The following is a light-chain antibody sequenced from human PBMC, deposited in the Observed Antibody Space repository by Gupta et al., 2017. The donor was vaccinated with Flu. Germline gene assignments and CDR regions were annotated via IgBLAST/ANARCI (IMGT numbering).Light chain of an antibody. Sequence: EIVLTQSTGTLSLSPGERATLSCRASQSVSSSYLAWYQQKPGQAPRLLIYGASSRATGIPDRFSGSGSGTDFTLTISRLEPEDFAVYYCQQYGSSPPTFGQGTKVE. J-gene: IGKJ1*01. CDR3: QQYGSSPPT. CDR2: GAS. V-gene: IGKV3-20*01. CDR1: QSVSSSY.